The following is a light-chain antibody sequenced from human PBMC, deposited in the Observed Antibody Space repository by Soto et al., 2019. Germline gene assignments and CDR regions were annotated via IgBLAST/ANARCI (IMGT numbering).Light chain of an antibody. CDR1: SSYVGGYNY. CDR2: DVS. V-gene: IGLV2-14*01. CDR3: SSYTSSSPYV. J-gene: IGLJ1*01. Sequence: QSALTQPASVSGSPGQSITISCTGTSSYVGGYNYVSWYQQHPGKAPKLMIYDVSNRPSGVSNRFSGSKSGNTASLTISGLQAEDEADYYCSSYTSSSPYVFRTGTKVTVL.